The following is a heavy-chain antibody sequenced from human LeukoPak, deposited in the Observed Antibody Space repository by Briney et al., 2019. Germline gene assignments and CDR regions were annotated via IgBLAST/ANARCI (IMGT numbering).Heavy chain of an antibody. CDR2: ISSSGSTI. D-gene: IGHD1-26*01. CDR1: GFTFSSYE. Sequence: GGSLRLSCAASGFTFSSYEMNWVRQAPGKGLEWVSYISSSGSTIYYADSVKGRFTISRDNAKNSLYLQMNSLRAEDTAVYYCARDPYSRSYGAYYYYYMDVWGKGTTVTISS. CDR3: ARDPYSRSYGAYYYYYMDV. V-gene: IGHV3-48*03. J-gene: IGHJ6*03.